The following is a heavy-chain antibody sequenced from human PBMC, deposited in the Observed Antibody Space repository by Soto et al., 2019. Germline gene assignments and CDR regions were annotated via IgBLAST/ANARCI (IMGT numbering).Heavy chain of an antibody. V-gene: IGHV6-1*01. CDR2: TYYRSKWYN. Sequence: SQTLSLTCAISGDSVSRNSAAWNWIRQSPSRGLEWLGRTYYRSKWYNDYAVSVKSRITINPDTSKNNFSLRLTSVTAADTAVYYCARVTIFEYWFDPWGQGILVTVSS. CDR1: GDSVSRNSAA. J-gene: IGHJ5*02. D-gene: IGHD3-3*01. CDR3: ARVTIFEYWFDP.